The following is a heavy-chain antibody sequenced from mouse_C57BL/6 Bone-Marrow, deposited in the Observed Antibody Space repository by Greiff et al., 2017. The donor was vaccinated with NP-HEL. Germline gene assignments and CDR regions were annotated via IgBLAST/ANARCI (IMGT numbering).Heavy chain of an antibody. CDR2: ISDGGSYT. V-gene: IGHV5-4*01. CDR1: GFTFSSYA. J-gene: IGHJ3*01. Sequence: EVKVEESGGGLVKPGGSLKLSCAASGFTFSSYAMSWVRQTPEKRLEWVATISDGGSYTYYPDNVKGRFTISRDNAKNNLYLQMSHLKSEDTAMYYCARDGKFYWGQGTLVTVSA. CDR3: ARDGKFY. D-gene: IGHD4-1*01.